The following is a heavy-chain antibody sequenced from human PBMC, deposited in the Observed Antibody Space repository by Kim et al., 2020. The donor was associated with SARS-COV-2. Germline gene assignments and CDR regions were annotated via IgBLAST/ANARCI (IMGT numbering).Heavy chain of an antibody. CDR2: ITNGGGT. V-gene: IGHV3-23*01. J-gene: IGHJ4*02. CDR1: GFTVSNSG. Sequence: GGSLRLSCAASGFTVSNSGMSWVRQTPGRGLEWVSVITNGGGTSYVDSVKGRFTISRDNSENTLYLQMNSLRAEDTAVYYCARSRGYLQFDYWGQGTLVTVSS. CDR3: ARSRGYLQFDY. D-gene: IGHD3-22*01.